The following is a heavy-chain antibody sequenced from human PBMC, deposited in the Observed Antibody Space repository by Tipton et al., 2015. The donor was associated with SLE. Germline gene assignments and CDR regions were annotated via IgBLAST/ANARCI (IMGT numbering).Heavy chain of an antibody. Sequence: TLSLTCTVSGDSISSSSNHWGWIRQPPGKGLEGIGSIYYMGSTYYNPSLKSRVTISVDTSKNQFSLKLSSVTAADTAVYYCARGGFGIYYFDYWGPGTLVTVSS. V-gene: IGHV4-39*01. CDR1: GDSISSSSNH. J-gene: IGHJ4*02. CDR3: ARGGFGIYYFDY. CDR2: IYYMGST. D-gene: IGHD3-3*02.